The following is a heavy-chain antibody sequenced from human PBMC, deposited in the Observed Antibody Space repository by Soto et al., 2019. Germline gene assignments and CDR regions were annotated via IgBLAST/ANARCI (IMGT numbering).Heavy chain of an antibody. J-gene: IGHJ4*02. CDR1: GGSISSYY. D-gene: IGHD5-12*01. CDR3: ASGLDGYNSPAPFDS. V-gene: IGHV4-59*01. Sequence: PSETLSLTCTVSGGSISSYYWSWIRQPPGKGLEYIAYVYYSGDTNYNPSLKSRVTISVDTSKNQFSLKLNSVTAADTAVYYCASGLDGYNSPAPFDSWGQGTLVTVSS. CDR2: VYYSGDT.